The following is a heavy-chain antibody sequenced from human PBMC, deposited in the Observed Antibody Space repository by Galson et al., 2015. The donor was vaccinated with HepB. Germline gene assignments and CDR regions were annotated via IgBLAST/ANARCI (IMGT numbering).Heavy chain of an antibody. CDR1: GYTFTSYG. V-gene: IGHV1-18*01. D-gene: IGHD3-22*01. CDR2: ISAYNGNT. Sequence: SVKVSCKASGYTFTSYGISWVRQAPGPGLEWMGWISAYNGNTNYAQKLQGRVTMTTDTSTSTAYMELRSLRSDDTAVYYCARDPPYYYDSSGYPIPGPGAFDIWGQGTMVTVSS. J-gene: IGHJ3*02. CDR3: ARDPPYYYDSSGYPIPGPGAFDI.